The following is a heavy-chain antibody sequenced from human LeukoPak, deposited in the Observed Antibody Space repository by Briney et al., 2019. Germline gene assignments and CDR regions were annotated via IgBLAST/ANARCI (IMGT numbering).Heavy chain of an antibody. CDR3: AREGRIAAAGRKSFDY. CDR2: ISSSSYI. V-gene: IGHV3-21*01. Sequence: PGGSLRLSCAASGFTFSSYSMNWVRQAPGKGLEWVSSISSSSYIYYADSVKGRFTISRDNAKNSLYLQMNSLRAEDTAVYYCAREGRIAAAGRKSFDYWGQGTLVTVSS. D-gene: IGHD6-13*01. J-gene: IGHJ4*02. CDR1: GFTFSSYS.